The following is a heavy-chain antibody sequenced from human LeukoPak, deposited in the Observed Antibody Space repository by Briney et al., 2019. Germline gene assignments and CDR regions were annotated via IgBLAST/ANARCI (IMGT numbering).Heavy chain of an antibody. CDR2: SNAGNGNT. J-gene: IGHJ4*02. Sequence: GASVKVSCKASGYTFTSYAMHWVRQAPGQRLEWMGWSNAGNGNTKYSQEFQGRVTITRDTSASTAYMEPSSLRSEDMAVYYCARAYNYYDSSGYYLGYYFDYWGQGTLVTVSS. CDR3: ARAYNYYDSSGYYLGYYFDY. D-gene: IGHD3-22*01. V-gene: IGHV1-3*02. CDR1: GYTFTSYA.